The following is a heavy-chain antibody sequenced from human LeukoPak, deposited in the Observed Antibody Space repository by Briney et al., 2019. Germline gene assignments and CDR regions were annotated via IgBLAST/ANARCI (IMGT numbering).Heavy chain of an antibody. CDR2: FDPEDGET. CDR1: GYTLTELS. Sequence: ASVKVSCKVSGYTLTELSMHWVRQAPGKGLEWMGGFDPEDGETIYAQKFQGRVTMTKDTSTDTAYMELSSPRSEDTAVYYCATVHGARHFDYWGQGTLVTVSS. D-gene: IGHD4-17*01. J-gene: IGHJ4*02. CDR3: ATVHGARHFDY. V-gene: IGHV1-24*01.